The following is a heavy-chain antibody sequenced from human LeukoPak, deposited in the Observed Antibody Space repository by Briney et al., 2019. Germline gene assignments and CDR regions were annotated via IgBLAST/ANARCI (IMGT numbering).Heavy chain of an antibody. D-gene: IGHD1-26*01. CDR1: GYTFTTYW. J-gene: IGHJ3*02. Sequence: GESLKISCKGSGYTFTTYWIGWVRQMPGKGLEWLGIFYPGDSDTRYSPSFQGQVTISVDKSISTAYLQWSSPKASDTAMYYCVRHSGTYYIGTFDIWGQGTMVTVSS. CDR2: FYPGDSDT. CDR3: VRHSGTYYIGTFDI. V-gene: IGHV5-51*01.